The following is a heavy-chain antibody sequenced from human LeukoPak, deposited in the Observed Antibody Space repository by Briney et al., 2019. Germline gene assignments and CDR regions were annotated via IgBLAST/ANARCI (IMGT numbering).Heavy chain of an antibody. D-gene: IGHD2/OR15-2a*01. J-gene: IGHJ4*02. CDR3: AKRPLYCSSTTCLDS. CDR2: IYSGGST. Sequence: GGSLRLSCAASGFTVSSNYMSWVRQAPGKGLEWVSVIYSGGSTYYADSVKARFTISRDNSKNTLYLQMNSLRAEDTAVYYCAKRPLYCSSTTCLDSWGQGTLVTVSS. V-gene: IGHV3-53*01. CDR1: GFTVSSNY.